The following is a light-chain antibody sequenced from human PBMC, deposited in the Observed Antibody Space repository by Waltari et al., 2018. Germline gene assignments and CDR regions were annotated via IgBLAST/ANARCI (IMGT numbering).Light chain of an antibody. CDR2: AAS. CDR3: QKYNSAPRT. CDR1: QDISNY. Sequence: DIQMTQSPSSLSASVVDRVPITCRASQDISNYLAWYQQTPGKVPKLLIYAASTLQSGVPSRFSGSGSGTDFTLTISSLQPEDVATYYCQKYNSAPRTFGQGTKVEIK. J-gene: IGKJ1*01. V-gene: IGKV1-27*01.